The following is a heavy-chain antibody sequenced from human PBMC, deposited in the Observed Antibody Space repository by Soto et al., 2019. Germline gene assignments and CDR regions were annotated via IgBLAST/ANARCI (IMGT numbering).Heavy chain of an antibody. CDR1: GFTFSSYA. D-gene: IGHD1-26*01. Sequence: EVQLLESGGGLVQPGGSLRLSCAASGFTFSSYAMNWVRQAPGKGLEWVSSIRNSGTETYYADSVKGRFTISRDNSKNTLYLQMNNLRAEDTAVYYCAKGINSGSYYYFDYWGQGTLVTVSS. CDR3: AKGINSGSYYYFDY. CDR2: IRNSGTET. J-gene: IGHJ4*02. V-gene: IGHV3-23*01.